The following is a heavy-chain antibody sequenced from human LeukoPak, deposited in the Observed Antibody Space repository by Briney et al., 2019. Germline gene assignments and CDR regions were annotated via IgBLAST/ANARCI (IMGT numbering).Heavy chain of an antibody. CDR1: GGSFSGYY. CDR2: INRSGST. J-gene: IGHJ4*02. D-gene: IGHD3-3*01. CDR3: ARAALVAFWYESWKVDY. V-gene: IGHV4-34*01. Sequence: SETLSLTCAVYGGSFSGYYWSWIRQPPGKGLEWIGEINRSGSTNYNPSLKSRVTISVDTSKNQFSLKLSSVTAADTAVYYCARAALVAFWYESWKVDYWGQGTLVTVSS.